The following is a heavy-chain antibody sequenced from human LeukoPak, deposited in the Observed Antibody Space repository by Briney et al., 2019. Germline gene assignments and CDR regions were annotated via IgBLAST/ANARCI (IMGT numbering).Heavy chain of an antibody. CDR1: GFTFNNAW. CDR3: TTDYGSGSYHYFNY. D-gene: IGHD3-10*01. J-gene: IGHJ4*02. Sequence: GGSLRLSCAASGFTFNNAWMSWVRQAPNKGLELVGRVKTKTDGGTTDYAAPVKGRFTISGDDSKDTLYLQMNRLKTEDTAVYYCTTDYGSGSYHYFNYWGQGTLVTVSS. CDR2: VKTKTDGGTT. V-gene: IGHV3-15*01.